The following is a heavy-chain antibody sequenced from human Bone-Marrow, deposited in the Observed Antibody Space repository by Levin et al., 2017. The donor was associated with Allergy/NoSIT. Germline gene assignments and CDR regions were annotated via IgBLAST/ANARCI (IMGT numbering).Heavy chain of an antibody. CDR1: EFTVSSNY. D-gene: IGHD1-26*01. CDR2: IHSGGST. J-gene: IGHJ4*02. Sequence: PGGSLRLSCAASEFTVSSNYMYWVRQAPGKGLEWVSAIHSGGSTDYADSVKGRFTISRDDSKNTLDLQMKSLRAEDTAVYYCVSPLLEGPTTLTDYWGQGSLVTVSS. V-gene: IGHV3-66*01. CDR3: VSPLLEGPTTLTDY.